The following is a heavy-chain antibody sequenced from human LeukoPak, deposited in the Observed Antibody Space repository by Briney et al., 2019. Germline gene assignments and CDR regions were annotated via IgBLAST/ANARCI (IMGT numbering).Heavy chain of an antibody. CDR3: ARQLYVSGSYYAPMDV. CDR2: IYHSGST. D-gene: IGHD3-10*01. CDR1: GGSFSGYY. V-gene: IGHV4-34*01. Sequence: SETLSLTCAVYGGSFSGYYWGWIRQPPGKGLEWIGSIYHSGSTYYNPSLKSRLTISVDTSKNQFSLELSSVTAADTALYFCARQLYVSGSYYAPMDVWGKGTTVTISS. J-gene: IGHJ6*03.